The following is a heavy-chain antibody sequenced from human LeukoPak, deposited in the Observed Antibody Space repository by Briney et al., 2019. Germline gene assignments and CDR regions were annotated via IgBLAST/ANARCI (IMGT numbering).Heavy chain of an antibody. J-gene: IGHJ4*02. V-gene: IGHV4-34*01. Sequence: SETLSLTCAVYGGSFSGYYWSWIRQPPGKGLEWIGETNHSGSTNYNPSLKSRVTISVDTSKNQFSLKLSSVTAADTAVYYCARSIRQWLVRRGYDYWGLGTLVTVSS. CDR1: GGSFSGYY. D-gene: IGHD6-19*01. CDR3: ARSIRQWLVRRGYDY. CDR2: TNHSGST.